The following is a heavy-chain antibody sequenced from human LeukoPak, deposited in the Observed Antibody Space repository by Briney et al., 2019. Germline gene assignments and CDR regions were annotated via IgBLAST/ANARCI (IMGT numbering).Heavy chain of an antibody. V-gene: IGHV3-23*01. CDR1: GFTFSSYA. Sequence: GGSLRLSCAASGFTFSSYAMSWVRQAPGKGLGWVSAISGSGGSTYYADSVKGRFTISRDNSKNTLYLQMNSLRAEDTAVYYCAKARADFWSGYGYFDYWGQGTLVTVSS. J-gene: IGHJ4*02. CDR2: ISGSGGST. CDR3: AKARADFWSGYGYFDY. D-gene: IGHD3-3*01.